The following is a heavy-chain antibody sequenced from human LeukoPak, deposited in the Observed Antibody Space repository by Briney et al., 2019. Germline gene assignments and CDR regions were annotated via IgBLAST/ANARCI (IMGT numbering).Heavy chain of an antibody. CDR3: ARDGYALSRNKVATIPRYYYMDV. D-gene: IGHD5-12*01. V-gene: IGHV3-48*01. CDR1: GFTFSSYS. CDR2: ISSSSSTI. J-gene: IGHJ6*03. Sequence: PGGSLRLSCAASGFTFSSYSMNWVRQAPGKGLEWVSYISSSSSTIYYADSVKGRFTISRDNAKNSLYLQMNSLRAEDTAVYCCARDGYALSRNKVATIPRYYYMDVWGKGTMVTVSS.